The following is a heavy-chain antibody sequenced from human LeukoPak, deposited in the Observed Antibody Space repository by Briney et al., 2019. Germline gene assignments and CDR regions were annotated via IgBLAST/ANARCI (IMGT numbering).Heavy chain of an antibody. CDR3: AKDLGQWLDGGSVC. CDR2: ISGSGGTT. Sequence: GGSLRLSCGASAFTYSSYAMTWVRQAPGKGLEWVSAISGSGGTTYYADSVKGRFTISRDNSKNTMYLQMNSLRGEDTAVYYCAKDLGQWLDGGSVCWGQGTLVTVSS. CDR1: AFTYSSYA. J-gene: IGHJ4*02. D-gene: IGHD6-19*01. V-gene: IGHV3-23*01.